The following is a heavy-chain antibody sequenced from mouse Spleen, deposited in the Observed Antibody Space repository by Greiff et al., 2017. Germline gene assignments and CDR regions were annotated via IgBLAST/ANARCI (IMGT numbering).Heavy chain of an antibody. Sequence: VQLQQSGPVLVKPGASVKMSCKASGYTFTDYYMNWVKQSHGKSLEWIGVINPYNGGTSYNQKFKGKATLTVDKSSSTAYMELNSLTSEDSAVYYCARDYRYDDAMDYWGQGTSVTVSS. J-gene: IGHJ4*01. CDR3: ARDYRYDDAMDY. V-gene: IGHV1-19*01. D-gene: IGHD2-14*01. CDR2: INPYNGGT. CDR1: GYTFTDYY.